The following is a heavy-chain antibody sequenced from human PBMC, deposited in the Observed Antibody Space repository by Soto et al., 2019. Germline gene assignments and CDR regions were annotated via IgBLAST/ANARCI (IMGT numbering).Heavy chain of an antibody. CDR2: IDPSDSYT. J-gene: IGHJ5*02. V-gene: IGHV5-10-1*01. Sequence: GESRKISCKGSGYSFTSYWISWVRQMPGKGLEWMGRIDPSDSYTNYSPSFQGHVTISADKSISTAYLQWSSLKASDTAMYYCARRIAAAYNWFDPWGQGTLVTVSS. CDR3: ARRIAAAYNWFDP. D-gene: IGHD6-13*01. CDR1: GYSFTSYW.